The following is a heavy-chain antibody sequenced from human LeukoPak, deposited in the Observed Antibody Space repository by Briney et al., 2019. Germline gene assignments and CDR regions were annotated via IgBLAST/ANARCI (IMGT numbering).Heavy chain of an antibody. Sequence: QPERSLRLSCAASGFTFSSYGMHWVRQAPGKGLEWVAVISYDGSSKFYADSVKGRFTISRDNSKNSLYLQMNTLRAEDTAVYYCAREKYCTPTDCLHGRFYFDYWGQGTLVTVSS. CDR3: AREKYCTPTDCLHGRFYFDY. CDR1: GFTFSSYG. D-gene: IGHD2-8*01. V-gene: IGHV3-30*03. CDR2: ISYDGSSK. J-gene: IGHJ4*02.